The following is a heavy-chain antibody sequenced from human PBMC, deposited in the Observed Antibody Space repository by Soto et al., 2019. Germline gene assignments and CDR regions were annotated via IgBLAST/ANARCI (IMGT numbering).Heavy chain of an antibody. Sequence: GGSLRLSCAASGFTFSSYGMHWVRQAPGKGLEWVAVIWYDGSNKYYADSVKGRFTISRDNSKNTLYLQMNSLRAEDTAVYYCARDLRFLEWSTYYYYGMDVWGQGTTVTVSS. J-gene: IGHJ6*02. CDR1: GFTFSSYG. D-gene: IGHD3-3*01. CDR2: IWYDGSNK. V-gene: IGHV3-33*01. CDR3: ARDLRFLEWSTYYYYGMDV.